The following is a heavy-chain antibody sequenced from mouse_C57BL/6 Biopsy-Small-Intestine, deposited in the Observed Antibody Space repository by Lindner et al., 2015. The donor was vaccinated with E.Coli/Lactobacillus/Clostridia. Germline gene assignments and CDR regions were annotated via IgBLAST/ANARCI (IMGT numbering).Heavy chain of an antibody. J-gene: IGHJ4*01. Sequence: VQLQESGPELVKPGASVKMSCKASGYTFTDYYMNWVIQSHGKSLEWIGRVNPRNGGTSYNQKFKGKATLTVDKSLSTAYMQLSSLTSEDSAVYLCAKNGNYDYYAMDYWGQGTSVTVSS. CDR3: AKNGNYDYYAMDY. CDR2: VNPRNGGT. V-gene: IGHV1-26*01. D-gene: IGHD2-1*01. CDR1: GYTFTDYY.